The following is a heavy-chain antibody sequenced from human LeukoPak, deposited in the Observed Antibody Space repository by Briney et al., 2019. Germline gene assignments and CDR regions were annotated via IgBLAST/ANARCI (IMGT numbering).Heavy chain of an antibody. D-gene: IGHD1-26*01. CDR2: INPNSGGT. V-gene: IGHV1-2*02. CDR3: ARGASLDP. Sequence: EASVKVSCKASGYTFTRYYMHWVRQAPGQALEWMGWINPNSGGTNYAEKFKGRVTMTRDSSIGTAYVEQSRLRSDDTAVYYCARGASLDPWGQGTLVTVSS. J-gene: IGHJ5*02. CDR1: GYTFTRYY.